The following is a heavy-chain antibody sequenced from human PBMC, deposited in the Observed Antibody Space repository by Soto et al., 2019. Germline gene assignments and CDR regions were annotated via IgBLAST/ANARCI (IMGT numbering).Heavy chain of an antibody. D-gene: IGHD4-17*01. Sequence: GGSLRLSCAASGFTFSTCAMSWVRQAPGKGLEWVSALSASGGSTYYADSVKGRFSISRDNSMNVLYLQMDFLRIEDTAVYYCAHPRGYGVFDAYDIWGQGTMVTVSS. CDR1: GFTFSTCA. CDR3: AHPRGYGVFDAYDI. V-gene: IGHV3-23*01. J-gene: IGHJ3*02. CDR2: LSASGGST.